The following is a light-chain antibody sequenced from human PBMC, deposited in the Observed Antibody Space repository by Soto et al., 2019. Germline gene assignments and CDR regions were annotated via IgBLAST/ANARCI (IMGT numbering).Light chain of an antibody. J-gene: IGLJ1*01. Sequence: QSALTQPASVSGSPGQSITISCTGTSSDVGGYNYVSWYQQHPGKAPKLMIYGVSNRPSGVSYRFSGSKSGNTASLTISGLQAEDEADYFCTSSTTGSLYVFGTGTKLTVL. V-gene: IGLV2-14*01. CDR2: GVS. CDR1: SSDVGGYNY. CDR3: TSSTTGSLYV.